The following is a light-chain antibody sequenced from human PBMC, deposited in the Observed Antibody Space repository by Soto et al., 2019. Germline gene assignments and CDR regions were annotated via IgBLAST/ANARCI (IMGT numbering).Light chain of an antibody. CDR1: QSVLYSSHNKNY. V-gene: IGKV4-1*01. Sequence: DIVMTQSPDSLAVSLGERATINCKSSQSVLYSSHNKNYLAWYQQKPGQPPKLLIYWASTRESGVPDRFSGSGSGTDFTLTISSLQAEDFAVYYCQQYDSTPLTFGEGTKVDIK. CDR3: QQYDSTPLT. CDR2: WAS. J-gene: IGKJ4*02.